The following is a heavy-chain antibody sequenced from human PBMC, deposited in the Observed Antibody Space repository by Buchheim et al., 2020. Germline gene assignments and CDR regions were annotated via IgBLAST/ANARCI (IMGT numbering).Heavy chain of an antibody. D-gene: IGHD4-23*01. CDR2: ISSSSSTI. CDR1: GFTFSSYS. CDR3: ARADGSDSGVYFDS. Sequence: EAQLVESGGGLVQPGGSLRLSCAASGFTFSSYSMNWVRQAPGKGLEWVSYISSSSSTIYYADSVKGRFTISRDNAKNSLYLQMNSLRVEDTGLYYCARADGSDSGVYFDSWGQGTL. J-gene: IGHJ4*02. V-gene: IGHV3-48*01.